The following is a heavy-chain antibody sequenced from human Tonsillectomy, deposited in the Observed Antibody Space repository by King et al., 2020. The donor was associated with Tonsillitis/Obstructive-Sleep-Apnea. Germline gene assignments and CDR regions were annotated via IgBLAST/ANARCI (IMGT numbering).Heavy chain of an antibody. Sequence: VQLVESGGGVVRPGGSLRLSCAASGVTIDDHGMSWVRQAPGKGLEWVAGISCDGDSTGYADSVKGRFNISKDNAKKSLYLQMNSLRVEDTALYYCARDDDYSNYNYFDPWGQGTLVTVSS. CDR1: GVTIDDHG. CDR3: ARDDDYSNYNYFDP. D-gene: IGHD4-11*01. V-gene: IGHV3-20*04. CDR2: ISCDGDST. J-gene: IGHJ5*02.